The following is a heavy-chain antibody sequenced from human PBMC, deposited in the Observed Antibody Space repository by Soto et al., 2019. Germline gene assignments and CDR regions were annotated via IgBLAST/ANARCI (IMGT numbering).Heavy chain of an antibody. Sequence: PSDTLSVTCVVSGYSFNSVHFWGWIRQPPGKGLQWIGSLSQNGGTYRNPSLRSRVTLSVDTSKNQFSLKLTSVTAADAAVYYCAAATLPGARFYGMDVWGQGSTVTVSS. V-gene: IGHV4-38-2*01. CDR2: LSQNGGT. J-gene: IGHJ6*02. D-gene: IGHD2-2*01. CDR3: AAATLPGARFYGMDV. CDR1: GYSFNSVHF.